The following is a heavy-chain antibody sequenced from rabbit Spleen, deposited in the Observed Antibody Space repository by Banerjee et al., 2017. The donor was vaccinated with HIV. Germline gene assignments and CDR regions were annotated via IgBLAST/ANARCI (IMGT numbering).Heavy chain of an antibody. Sequence: QQQLVESGGGLVKPGGTLTLTCTASGFSFSGILYMCWVRQAPGKGLEWIACIDTGDGDTYFANWAKGRFTISKTSSTTVTLQMTSLTAADTGTYFCARNYVNVLDPWGPGTLVTVS. J-gene: IGHJ2*01. CDR3: ARNYVNVLDP. V-gene: IGHV1S45*01. CDR2: IDTGDGDT. D-gene: IGHD1-1*01. CDR1: GFSFSGILY.